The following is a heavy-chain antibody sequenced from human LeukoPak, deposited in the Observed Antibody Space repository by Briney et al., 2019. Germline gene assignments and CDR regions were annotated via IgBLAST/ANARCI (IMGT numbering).Heavy chain of an antibody. CDR1: GFTFSSYG. J-gene: IGHJ4*02. CDR2: IKQDGSEK. Sequence: GGSLRLSCAASGFTFSSYGMHWVRQAPGKGLEWVANIKQDGSEKYYVDSVKGRFTISRDNAKNSLYLQMNSLRAEDTAVYYCARATDFWSGTKGYYFDYWGQGTLVTVSS. CDR3: ARATDFWSGTKGYYFDY. D-gene: IGHD3-3*01. V-gene: IGHV3-7*01.